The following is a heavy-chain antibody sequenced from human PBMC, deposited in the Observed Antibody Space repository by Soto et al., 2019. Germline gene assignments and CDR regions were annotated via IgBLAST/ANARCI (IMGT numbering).Heavy chain of an antibody. D-gene: IGHD3-10*01. CDR3: ARDWGGLGF. Sequence: GGSLRLSCAASGFSFNNYLMTWVRQAPGKGLEWVANIIKDETEKNYADSVNGRFTISRDNAKNLLYLEMNSLRVDDTAVYYCARDWGGLGFWGQGTLVTVSS. CDR2: IIKDETEK. CDR1: GFSFNNYL. J-gene: IGHJ4*02. V-gene: IGHV3-7*03.